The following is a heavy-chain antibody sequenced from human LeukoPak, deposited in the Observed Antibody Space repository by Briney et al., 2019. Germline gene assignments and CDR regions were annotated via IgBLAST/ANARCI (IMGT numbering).Heavy chain of an antibody. CDR2: ISGSSSNI. J-gene: IGHJ3*02. CDR3: AKDLVGTGAFDI. V-gene: IGHV3-23*01. Sequence: PGGSLRLSCAASGFTFSSHAMGWVRQAPGKGLEWVSVISGSSSNIYYVDSVKGRFTISRDNSKNTLYLQMNSPRAEDTAVYYCAKDLVGTGAFDIWGQGTMVTVSS. CDR1: GFTFSSHA. D-gene: IGHD2-21*02.